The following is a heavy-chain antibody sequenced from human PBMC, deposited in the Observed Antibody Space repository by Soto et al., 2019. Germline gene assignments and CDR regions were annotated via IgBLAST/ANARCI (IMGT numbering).Heavy chain of an antibody. CDR1: GGSIISSSYY. J-gene: IGHJ4*02. CDR2: IYYSGSP. CDR3: ASIPDLGSGNN. D-gene: IGHD3-10*01. V-gene: IGHV4-39*02. Sequence: QLQLQESGPGLVKPSETLSLTCAVSGGSIISSSYYWGWIRQPPGNGLEWIGSIYYSGSPYYYPSLNRRVTISVDTSKNLFALRLTSVTAADTAVYYCASIPDLGSGNNWGQGTLVTVSS.